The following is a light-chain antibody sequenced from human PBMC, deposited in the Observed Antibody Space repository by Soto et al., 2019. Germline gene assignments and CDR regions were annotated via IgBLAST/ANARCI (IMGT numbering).Light chain of an antibody. CDR2: DAS. CDR1: QSVINY. CDR3: QRRSDWRGT. Sequence: EIVVTQSPATLSLSPGERDTLSCRASQSVINYLAWYQQKPGQAPRLLIYDASIRATGIPARFSGSGSGPDFPLAIGGLAPEDFAVYYCQRRSDWRGTFGGGTKVEI. J-gene: IGKJ4*01. V-gene: IGKV3-11*01.